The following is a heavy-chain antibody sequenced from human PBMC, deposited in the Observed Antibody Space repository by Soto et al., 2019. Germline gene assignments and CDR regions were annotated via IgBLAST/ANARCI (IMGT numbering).Heavy chain of an antibody. Sequence: ASVKVSCKASGGTFSSYAISWVRQAPGQGLEWMGWISAYNGNTNYAQKLQGRVTMTTDTSTSTAYMELRSLRPDDTAVYYCARDAIVVVPGDAFDIWGQGTMVTVSS. D-gene: IGHD2-2*01. V-gene: IGHV1-18*01. J-gene: IGHJ3*02. CDR1: GGTFSSYA. CDR2: ISAYNGNT. CDR3: ARDAIVVVPGDAFDI.